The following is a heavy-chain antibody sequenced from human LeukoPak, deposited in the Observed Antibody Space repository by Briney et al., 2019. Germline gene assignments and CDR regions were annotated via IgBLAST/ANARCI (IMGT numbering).Heavy chain of an antibody. CDR2: IKHDGSEK. V-gene: IGHV3-7*01. D-gene: IGHD6-13*01. CDR3: ASDSSSSTSPLYFDY. J-gene: IGHJ4*02. Sequence: PGGSLRLSCAASGFTFGNFWMSWVRQAPGKGLEWVANIKHDGSEKYHVDSVKGRFTISRDNAKTSLYLQMNSLRAEDTAVYYCASDSSSSTSPLYFDYWGQGTLVTVSS. CDR1: GFTFGNFW.